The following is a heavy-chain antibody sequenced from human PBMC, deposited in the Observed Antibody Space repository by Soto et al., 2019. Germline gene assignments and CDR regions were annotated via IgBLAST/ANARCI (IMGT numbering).Heavy chain of an antibody. CDR3: SGGGGVVIFDY. Sequence: EVQLVESGGGLVKPGGSLRLSCAASGFTFSNAWMSWVRQAPGKGLEWVGRINSKTDGGTTDYAAPVKGRFTISRDDSKNTLYLQMNSLKTEDTGVYFCSGGGGVVIFDYWGQGTLVTVSS. CDR1: GFTFSNAW. J-gene: IGHJ4*02. CDR2: INSKTDGGTT. V-gene: IGHV3-15*01. D-gene: IGHD3-3*01.